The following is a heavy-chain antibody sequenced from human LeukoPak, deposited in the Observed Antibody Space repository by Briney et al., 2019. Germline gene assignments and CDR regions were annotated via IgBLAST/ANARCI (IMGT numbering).Heavy chain of an antibody. D-gene: IGHD5-12*01. J-gene: IGHJ4*02. CDR3: ARDLVRGGGYADY. Sequence: ASVKVSCKASGYTFTSYYMHWVRDAPGQGLEWMGIINPSGGRTSYAQKFQGRVTMTRDMSTSTVYMEMSSLRSEDTAVYYCARDLVRGGGYADYWGQGTLVTVSS. CDR1: GYTFTSYY. CDR2: INPSGGRT. V-gene: IGHV1-46*01.